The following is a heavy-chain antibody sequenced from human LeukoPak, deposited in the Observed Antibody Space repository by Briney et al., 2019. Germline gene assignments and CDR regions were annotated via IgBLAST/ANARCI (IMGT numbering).Heavy chain of an antibody. D-gene: IGHD6-19*01. V-gene: IGHV4-59*01. J-gene: IGHJ5*02. CDR2: IFHSGST. CDR1: GGSISSDY. Sequence: PSETLSLTCTVSGGSISSDYWNWIRQPPGRGLEWIGCIFHSGSTKYNPSLMSRVTISLDTSKNHSSLKVSSVTAADTAVYYCARGDSSASNCFDPWGQGTLVTVSS. CDR3: ARGDSSASNCFDP.